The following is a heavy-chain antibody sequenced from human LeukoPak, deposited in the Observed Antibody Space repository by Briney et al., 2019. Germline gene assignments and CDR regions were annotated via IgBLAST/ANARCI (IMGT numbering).Heavy chain of an antibody. J-gene: IGHJ4*02. V-gene: IGHV1-2*06. D-gene: IGHD2-8*02. CDR1: GYTFTGYY. Sequence: ASVKVSCKASGYTFTGYYMHWVRQAPGQGLEWMGRINPNSGGTNYAQKFQGRVTMTRDTSISTAYMELSRLGSDDTAVYYCAREAIILAPSDYWGQGTLVTVSS. CDR3: AREAIILAPSDY. CDR2: INPNSGGT.